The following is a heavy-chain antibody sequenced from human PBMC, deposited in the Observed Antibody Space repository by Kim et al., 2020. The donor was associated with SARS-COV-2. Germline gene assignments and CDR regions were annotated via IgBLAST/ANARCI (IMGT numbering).Heavy chain of an antibody. CDR2: INHSGST. Sequence: SETLSLTCAVYGGSFSGYYWSWIRQPPGKGLEWIGEINHSGSTNYNPSLKSRVTISVDTSKNQFSLKLSSVTAADTAGYYCARGRELWFGEKRRGKYFDYWGQGTLVTVSS. D-gene: IGHD3-10*01. CDR1: GGSFSGYY. CDR3: ARGRELWFGEKRRGKYFDY. J-gene: IGHJ4*02. V-gene: IGHV4-34*01.